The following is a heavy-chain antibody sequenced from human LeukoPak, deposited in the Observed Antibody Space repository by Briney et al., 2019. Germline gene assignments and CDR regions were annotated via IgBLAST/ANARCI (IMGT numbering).Heavy chain of an antibody. CDR3: ASGGYLPVGYYFDY. J-gene: IGHJ4*02. Sequence: GGSLRLSCAASGFTFSSYWMSWVRQAPGKGLEWVANIKQDGSEKYYVDSVKGRFTISRDNAKNSLYLQMNSLRAEDTAVYYCASGGYLPVGYYFDYWGQGTLVTVSS. CDR1: GFTFSSYW. D-gene: IGHD5-12*01. V-gene: IGHV3-7*01. CDR2: IKQDGSEK.